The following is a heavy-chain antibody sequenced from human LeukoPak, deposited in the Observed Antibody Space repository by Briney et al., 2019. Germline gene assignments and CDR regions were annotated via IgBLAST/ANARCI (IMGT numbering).Heavy chain of an antibody. V-gene: IGHV3-23*01. CDR1: GGTFSSYA. Sequence: SCKASGGTFSSYAMSWVRQAPGKGLEWVSAIGGSGGSTYYADSVKGRFTISRDNSKNTLYLQMNSLRAEDTAVYYCAKRFIAAREYYFDYWGQGTLVTVSS. CDR2: IGGSGGST. CDR3: AKRFIAAREYYFDY. J-gene: IGHJ4*02. D-gene: IGHD6-6*01.